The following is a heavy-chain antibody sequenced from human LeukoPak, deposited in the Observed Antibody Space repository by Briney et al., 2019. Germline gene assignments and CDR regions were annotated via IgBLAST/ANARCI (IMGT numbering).Heavy chain of an antibody. CDR3: ARASFTSTWHHLGS. CDR2: ISSNGVNT. Sequence: GGSLRLSCAASGFIFSSYVMHWVRQAPGKGLEYVSSISSNGVNTYYANSVKGRFTISRDNSKNTLYLQMGSLRAEDMAVYYCARASFTSTWHHLGSWGQGTLVTVSS. V-gene: IGHV3-64*01. J-gene: IGHJ4*02. CDR1: GFIFSSYV. D-gene: IGHD2-2*01.